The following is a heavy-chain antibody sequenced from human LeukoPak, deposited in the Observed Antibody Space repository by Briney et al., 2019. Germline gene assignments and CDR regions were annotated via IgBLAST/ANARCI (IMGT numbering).Heavy chain of an antibody. CDR3: ARHARLGDAYFDY. D-gene: IGHD1-26*01. J-gene: IGHJ4*02. Sequence: PSETLSLTCTVSGGSISSYYWSWIRQPPGKGLEWIGYIYTSGSTNYNPSLKSRVTISVDTSKNQFSLKLSSVTAADTAVYYCARHARLGDAYFDYWGQGTLVTVSS. CDR1: GGSISSYY. CDR2: IYTSGST. V-gene: IGHV4-4*09.